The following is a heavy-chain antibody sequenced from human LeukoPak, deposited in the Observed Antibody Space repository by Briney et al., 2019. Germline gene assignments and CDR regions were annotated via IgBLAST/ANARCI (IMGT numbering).Heavy chain of an antibody. CDR1: GFTFSSYA. Sequence: GGSLRLSCAASGFTFSSYAISWVRQAPGKGLEWGSAIIGSGGSTYYAESVKGRFTLSRDNSQNTLYLQMNSLRAEDTAVYYCAKDNKDTSGWYIFFDYWGQGALVTVCS. J-gene: IGHJ4*02. V-gene: IGHV3-23*01. CDR3: AKDNKDTSGWYIFFDY. CDR2: IIGSGGST. D-gene: IGHD6-19*01.